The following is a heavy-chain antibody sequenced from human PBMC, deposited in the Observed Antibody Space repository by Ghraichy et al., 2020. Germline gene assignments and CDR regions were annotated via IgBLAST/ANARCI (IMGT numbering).Heavy chain of an antibody. V-gene: IGHV4-59*01. Sequence: SETLSLTCTVSGGSISSYYWSWIRQPPGKGLEWIGYIYYSGSTNYNPSLKSRVTISVDTSKNQFSLKLSSVTAADTAVYYCARESYYYYGMDVWGQGTTVTVSS. CDR1: GGSISSYY. J-gene: IGHJ6*02. CDR3: ARESYYYYGMDV. CDR2: IYYSGST.